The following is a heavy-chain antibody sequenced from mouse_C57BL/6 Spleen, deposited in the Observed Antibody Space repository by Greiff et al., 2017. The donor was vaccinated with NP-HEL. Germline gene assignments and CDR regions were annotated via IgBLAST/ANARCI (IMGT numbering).Heavy chain of an antibody. V-gene: IGHV5-12*01. CDR3: ARSYYSNYGYFDY. D-gene: IGHD2-5*01. CDR2: ISNGGGST. Sequence: EVQRVESGGGLVQPGGSLKLSCAASGFTFSDYYMYWVRQTPEKRLEWVAYISNGGGSTYYPDTVKGRCTISRDNAKNTLYLQMSRLKSEDTAMYYCARSYYSNYGYFDYWGQGTTLTVSS. J-gene: IGHJ2*01. CDR1: GFTFSDYY.